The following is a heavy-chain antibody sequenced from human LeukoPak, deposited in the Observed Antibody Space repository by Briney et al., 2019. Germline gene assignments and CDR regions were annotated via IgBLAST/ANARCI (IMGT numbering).Heavy chain of an antibody. CDR1: AFTFSTYA. Sequence: PGGSLRLSCAVSAFTFSTYAIHWVRKPPGKGLEWVAVISYDGSEKYYADSVKGRFTISRDNSKNTLYLQMNSLRPEDTAVYYCAKDGFRGPERSFYFDYWGQGSLVTVSS. D-gene: IGHD3-16*01. CDR2: ISYDGSEK. CDR3: AKDGFRGPERSFYFDY. J-gene: IGHJ4*02. V-gene: IGHV3-30-3*01.